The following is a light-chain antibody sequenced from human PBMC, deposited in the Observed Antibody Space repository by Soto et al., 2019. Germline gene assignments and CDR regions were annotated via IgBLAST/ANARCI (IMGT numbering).Light chain of an antibody. V-gene: IGLV2-14*03. J-gene: IGLJ2*01. CDR1: MRDIGAYNL. CDR3: SSFTTKSTLR. Sequence: QSVLTQPASVSGSPGQSITISCAGTMRDIGAYNLVSGYQQHPGKAPQLIIYEVRNRPSGISFRFSGSKSGNTASLTISGLQAEDEAEYYCSSFTTKSTLRFGGGTKLTVL. CDR2: EVR.